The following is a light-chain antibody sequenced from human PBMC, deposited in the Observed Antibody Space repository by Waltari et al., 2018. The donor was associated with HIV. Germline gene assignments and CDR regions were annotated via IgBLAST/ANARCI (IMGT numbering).Light chain of an antibody. Sequence: QTVVTQEPSFTVSPGGTVTLTCGLSSGSVSASYCPSWYQQTPGQAPRTLIYSTNTPSSGVPSRFTGSIRGNKAALTITGAQADDESVYYCSLYMGGGIWGFGVGTKLTVL. CDR3: SLYMGGGIWG. V-gene: IGLV8-61*01. CDR2: STN. J-gene: IGLJ3*02. CDR1: SGSVSASYC.